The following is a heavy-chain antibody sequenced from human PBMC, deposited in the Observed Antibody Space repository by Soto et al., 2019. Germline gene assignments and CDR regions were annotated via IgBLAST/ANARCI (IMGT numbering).Heavy chain of an antibody. CDR1: GGTFSSYT. Sequence: QVPLVQSGAEVKKPGSSVKVSCKASGGTFSSYTISWVRQAPGQGLEWMGRIIPILGIPNYAQKFKGRVTITADKSTSPAYMKLSSLTSEDTAVYYCARADYSDYGKFDPWGQGTLVTFSS. J-gene: IGHJ5*02. CDR3: ARADYSDYGKFDP. CDR2: IIPILGIP. D-gene: IGHD4-17*01. V-gene: IGHV1-69*02.